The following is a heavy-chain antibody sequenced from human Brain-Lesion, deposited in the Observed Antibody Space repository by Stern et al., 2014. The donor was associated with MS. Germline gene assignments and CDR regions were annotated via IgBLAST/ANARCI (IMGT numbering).Heavy chain of an antibody. CDR3: AKGVWGSYLNAFDM. CDR1: GFRFSSYA. Sequence: EVQLVESGGGFVQPGGSLRLSCAASGFRFSSYAMSWVRQTPGKGLEWVSGISGSGGSTYYADYVKGRFTISRDKSKNTLFLQMNSLRAEDTAVYYCAKGVWGSYLNAFDMWGQGTMVTVSS. V-gene: IGHV3-23*04. CDR2: ISGSGGST. J-gene: IGHJ3*02. D-gene: IGHD3-16*02.